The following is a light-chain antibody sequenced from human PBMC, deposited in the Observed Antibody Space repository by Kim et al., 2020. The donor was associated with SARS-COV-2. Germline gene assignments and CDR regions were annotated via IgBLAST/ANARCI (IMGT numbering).Light chain of an antibody. V-gene: IGLV10-54*01. CDR3: SAWDISLNAVV. Sequence: SQTATRTCTGNTDNVGRQGAAWLQQHQGHPPKVLSDRNNNRRSGISERFSASRSGNTASLIITGLQSEDEADYYCSAWDISLNAVVFGGGTQLTVL. CDR2: RNN. J-gene: IGLJ3*02. CDR1: TDNVGRQG.